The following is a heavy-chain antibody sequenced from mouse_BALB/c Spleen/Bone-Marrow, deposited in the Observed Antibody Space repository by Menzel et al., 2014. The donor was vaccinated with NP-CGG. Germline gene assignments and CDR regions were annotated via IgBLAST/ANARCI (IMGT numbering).Heavy chain of an antibody. CDR1: GFNIKDTY. CDR3: ASYRYAWYFDV. Sequence: EVQLQQSGAELVKPGASVKLSCTASGFNIKDTYMHWVKQRPEQGLEWIGRIDPANGNTNYDPKFQGKATITADTSSNTAYLQLSSLTSEDTAVYCCASYRYAWYFDVWGAGTTVTVSS. J-gene: IGHJ1*01. V-gene: IGHV14-3*02. D-gene: IGHD2-14*01. CDR2: IDPANGNT.